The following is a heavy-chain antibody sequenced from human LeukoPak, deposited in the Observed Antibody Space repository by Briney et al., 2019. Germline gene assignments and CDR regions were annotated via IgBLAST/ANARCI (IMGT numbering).Heavy chain of an antibody. J-gene: IGHJ6*03. CDR3: ARDLGAAAGNLYYYYMDV. Sequence: SETLSLTCSVSGGSISSYYWSWIRQPAGKGLEWIGRIYTSGSTNYNPSLKSRVTISVDTSKNQFSLKLSSVTAADTAVYYCARDLGAAAGNLYYYYMDVWGKGTTVTISS. CDR1: GGSISSYY. D-gene: IGHD6-13*01. V-gene: IGHV4-4*07. CDR2: IYTSGST.